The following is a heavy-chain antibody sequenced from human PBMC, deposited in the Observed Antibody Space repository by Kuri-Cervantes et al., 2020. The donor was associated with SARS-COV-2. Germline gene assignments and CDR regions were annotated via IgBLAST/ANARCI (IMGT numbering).Heavy chain of an antibody. V-gene: IGHV3-7*01. CDR3: ARVTTVTEGY. CDR2: IKQDGSET. D-gene: IGHD4-11*01. CDR1: GITFSSYW. Sequence: GESLKISCAGSGITFSSYWMNWVRQAPGKGLEWVANIKQDGSETYYVDSVKGRFAISRDNAKNSLFLQMNSLRAEDTAVYYCARVTTVTEGYWGQGTLVTVSS. J-gene: IGHJ4*02.